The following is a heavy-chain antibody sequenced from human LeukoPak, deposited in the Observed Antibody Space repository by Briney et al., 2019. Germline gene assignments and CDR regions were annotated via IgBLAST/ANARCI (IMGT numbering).Heavy chain of an antibody. CDR1: GFTFSSYA. Sequence: QPGGSLRLSCAASGFTFSSYAMSWVRQAPGKGLEWVSAISGSGGSTYYADSVKGRFTISRDNSRNTLYLQMNSLRAEDTALYYCAKLWRGSRPRYFDYWGQGTLVTVSS. CDR2: ISGSGGST. D-gene: IGHD1-26*01. CDR3: AKLWRGSRPRYFDY. J-gene: IGHJ4*02. V-gene: IGHV3-23*01.